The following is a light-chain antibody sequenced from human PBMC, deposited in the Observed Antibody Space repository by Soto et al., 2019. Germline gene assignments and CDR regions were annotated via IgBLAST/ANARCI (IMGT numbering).Light chain of an antibody. CDR1: QSVGTY. CDR3: QQRSDWPST. CDR2: DSS. Sequence: EIVLTQSPATLSLSPGERATLSCRDSQSVGTYFAWYQQKPGQAPRLLIYDSSNRATGIPARFSGSGSGTGFTLTISSLEPEDFAVYYCQQRSDWPSTFGGGTKVEIK. J-gene: IGKJ4*01. V-gene: IGKV3-11*01.